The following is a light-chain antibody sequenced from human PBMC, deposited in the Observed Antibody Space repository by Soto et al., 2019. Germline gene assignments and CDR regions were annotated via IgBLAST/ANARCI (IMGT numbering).Light chain of an antibody. Sequence: QPVLTQPPSGSVAPGESVAISCTGRSSNVGAGYDVHWYQQLPGTAPKLLIYNNNNRTSGVPDRFSGSRSVTSASLAITGLQSDAESDYNNQSYESSLGGVVFGGGTKLPVL. CDR2: NNN. CDR1: SSNVGAGYD. V-gene: IGLV1-40*01. J-gene: IGLJ3*02. CDR3: QSYESSLGGVV.